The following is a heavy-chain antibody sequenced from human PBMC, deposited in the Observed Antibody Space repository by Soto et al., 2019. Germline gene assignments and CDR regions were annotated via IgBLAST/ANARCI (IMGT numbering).Heavy chain of an antibody. V-gene: IGHV3-21*04. CDR2: ISAGSSGT. J-gene: IGHJ4*02. CDR1: GFTFSSSE. CDR3: ASRRPFYYDNSRYSPN. Sequence: GGSLRLSCAASGFTFSSSEMYWVRQAPGKGLEWVSYISAGSSGTFYAESVKGRFTISRDNLKNTLYLQMNSLRAEDTAVYYCASRRPFYYDNSRYSPNWGQGTLVTVSS. D-gene: IGHD3-22*01.